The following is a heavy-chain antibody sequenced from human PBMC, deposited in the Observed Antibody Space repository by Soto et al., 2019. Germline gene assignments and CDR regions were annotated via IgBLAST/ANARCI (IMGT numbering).Heavy chain of an antibody. V-gene: IGHV3-30-3*01. CDR3: ARDQDARFFFDY. CDR2: IAYDGSNI. Sequence: QVRLVESGGGVVQPGRSLRLSCAASGFTFSNYAMHWVRQAPGKGLEWLAVIAYDGSNIFYADSVKGRFTISRDNSRNTLYLQMSSLRVEDTAIYYCARDQDARFFFDYWGQGTLVIVSS. D-gene: IGHD3-3*01. J-gene: IGHJ4*02. CDR1: GFTFSNYA.